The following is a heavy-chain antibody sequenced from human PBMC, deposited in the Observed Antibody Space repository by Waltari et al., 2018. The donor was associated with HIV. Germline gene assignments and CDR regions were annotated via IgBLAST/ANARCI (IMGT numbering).Heavy chain of an antibody. J-gene: IGHJ5*02. Sequence: QGHLVQSGAEVKQSGASVRISCTASGYPFTTYDINWLRQATGQGLEWMGWMNPSTGNAGYAHNFQGRVTMTRDIPINTAYMELSGLTSHDTAVYYCSTSRPGAMFGDAWGQGTLVTVSS. CDR1: GYPFTTYD. CDR2: MNPSTGNA. V-gene: IGHV1-8*01. D-gene: IGHD3-3*01. CDR3: STSRPGAMFGDA.